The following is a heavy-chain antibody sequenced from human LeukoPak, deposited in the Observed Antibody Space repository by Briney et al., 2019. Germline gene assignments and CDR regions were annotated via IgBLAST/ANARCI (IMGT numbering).Heavy chain of an antibody. CDR2: IYYSGST. D-gene: IGHD6-13*01. Sequence: SETLCLTCAVSGGSISSSSYYWGWIRQPPGKGLEWIGSIYYSGSTYYNPSLNSRATISVDTSKNQFPQKLSSVIAADKAVYFCARCSAASYFVDYWGQGTLVTVSS. V-gene: IGHV4-39*01. CDR3: ARCSAASYFVDY. CDR1: GGSISSSSYY. J-gene: IGHJ4*02.